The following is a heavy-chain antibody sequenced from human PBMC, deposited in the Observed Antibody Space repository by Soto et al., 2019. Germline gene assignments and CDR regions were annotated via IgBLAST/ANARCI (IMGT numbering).Heavy chain of an antibody. CDR1: GYTFTAYY. CDR2: INPNSGGT. V-gene: IGHV1-2*02. D-gene: IGHD2-2*01. Sequence: ASVKVSCKASGYTFTAYYIHWVRQAPGQGLEWMGWINPNSGGTNYAQKFQGRVAMTRDTSISAAYMELSRLRSDDTAVYYCARLTVPLDIVVLPAASFDFWGQGALVTVSS. J-gene: IGHJ4*02. CDR3: ARLTVPLDIVVLPAASFDF.